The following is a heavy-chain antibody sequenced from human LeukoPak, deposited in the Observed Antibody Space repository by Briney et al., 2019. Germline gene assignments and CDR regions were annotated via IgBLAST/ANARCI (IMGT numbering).Heavy chain of an antibody. CDR1: GGSISSYY. CDR3: ARGYSSSWSSIGY. J-gene: IGHJ4*02. CDR2: IYYSGST. Sequence: SETLSLTCTVSGGSISSYYWSWIRQPPGKGLEWIGYIYYSGSTNYNPPLKSRVTISVDTSKNQFSLKLSSVTAADTAVYYCARGYSSSWSSIGYWGQGTLVTVSS. V-gene: IGHV4-59*01. D-gene: IGHD6-13*01.